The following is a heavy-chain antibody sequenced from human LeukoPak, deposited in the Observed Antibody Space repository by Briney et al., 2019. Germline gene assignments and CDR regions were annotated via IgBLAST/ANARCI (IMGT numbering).Heavy chain of an antibody. CDR3: ARGVGAVYWYFDL. D-gene: IGHD1-26*01. Sequence: SEALSLTCTVSGGSVSSGNYYWSWIRQPPGKGLEWIGYIYYSGSTNYNPSLKSRVTISVDTSKNQFSLKLTSVTAADTAVYYCARGVGAVYWYFDLWGRGTLVTVSS. J-gene: IGHJ2*01. CDR2: IYYSGST. V-gene: IGHV4-61*01. CDR1: GGSVSSGNYY.